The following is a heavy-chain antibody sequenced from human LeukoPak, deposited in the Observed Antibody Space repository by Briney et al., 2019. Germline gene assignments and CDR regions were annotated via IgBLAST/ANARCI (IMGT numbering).Heavy chain of an antibody. D-gene: IGHD3-22*01. CDR2: ISGSGGST. CDR1: GFTFSSYA. CDR3: AKGDYYDSSGYAPFDY. Sequence: QTGGSLRLSCAASGFTFSSYAMSWVRQAPGKGLEWVSAISGSGGSTYYADSVKGRFTISRGNSKNTLYLQMNSLRAEDTAVYYCAKGDYYDSSGYAPFDYWGQGTLVTVSS. V-gene: IGHV3-23*01. J-gene: IGHJ4*02.